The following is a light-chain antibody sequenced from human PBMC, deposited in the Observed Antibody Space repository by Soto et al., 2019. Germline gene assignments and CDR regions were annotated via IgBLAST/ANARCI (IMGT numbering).Light chain of an antibody. V-gene: IGKV3-20*01. CDR3: QQYGSSAGT. CDR2: GAS. J-gene: IGKJ3*01. Sequence: EIGLTQSPGTLSLSPGERATLSCRASQSVSSSSLAWYQQKPGQAPRLLIYGASSRATGIPDRFSGSGSGTDFNLTISRLEPEDFEVYYCQQYGSSAGTFDPATKVDSK. CDR1: QSVSSSS.